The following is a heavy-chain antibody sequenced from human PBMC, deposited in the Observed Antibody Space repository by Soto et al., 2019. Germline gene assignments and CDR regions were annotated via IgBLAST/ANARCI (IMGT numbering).Heavy chain of an antibody. V-gene: IGHV4-4*02. J-gene: IGHJ4*02. CDR3: ATSRRIAVAGNAIHY. D-gene: IGHD6-19*01. Sequence: QVQLQQWGAGLVKPSGTLSLTCAVSGGSISSSNWWSWVRQPPGKGLEWIGEIYHSGSTNYNPSLKSRVTISVDKSKNQFSLKLSSVTAADTAVYYCATSRRIAVAGNAIHYWGQGTLVTVSS. CDR1: GGSISSSNW. CDR2: IYHSGST.